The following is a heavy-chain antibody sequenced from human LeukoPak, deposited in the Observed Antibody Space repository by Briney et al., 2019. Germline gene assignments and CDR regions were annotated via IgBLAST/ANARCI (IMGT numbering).Heavy chain of an antibody. D-gene: IGHD2-2*01. CDR3: ARGIFREYQLLSNGMDV. J-gene: IGHJ6*02. Sequence: GGSLRLSCAASGFTFSSYEMNWVRQAPGKGLEWVSYISSSGSTIYYADSVKGRFTISRDNVKNSLYLQMNSLRAEDTAVYYCARGIFREYQLLSNGMDVWGQGTTVTVSS. CDR1: GFTFSSYE. V-gene: IGHV3-48*03. CDR2: ISSSGSTI.